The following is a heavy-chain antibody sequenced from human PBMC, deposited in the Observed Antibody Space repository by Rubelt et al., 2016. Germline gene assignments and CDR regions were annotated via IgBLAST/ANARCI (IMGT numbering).Heavy chain of an antibody. D-gene: IGHD1-26*01. CDR1: GFTFSDSA. CDR2: IRSKVNNYAT. CDR3: ARLGWELLGLDY. Sequence: QVGGPGGGLVQPGGSPKLSCAASGFTFSDSAMHWVRQASGKGLEWVGRIRSKVNNYATTYAASVKDRFTISRDDSKNTAYLQMNSLKTEDTAVYYCARLGWELLGLDYWGQGTLVTVSS. V-gene: IGHV3-73*01. J-gene: IGHJ4*02.